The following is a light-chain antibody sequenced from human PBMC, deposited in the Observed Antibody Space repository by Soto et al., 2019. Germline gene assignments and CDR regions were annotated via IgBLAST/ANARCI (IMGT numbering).Light chain of an antibody. CDR2: AAS. CDR1: QSISNH. Sequence: DIQMTQSPSSLSASVEDRAIITCRASQSISNHLNWYQQKPGKAPKLLIFAASSLQSGVPSRFSGSRSGPDFTLTISSLQPEDFATDDCQQSYSSPPTFGQGTKVEIK. V-gene: IGKV1-39*01. CDR3: QQSYSSPPT. J-gene: IGKJ1*01.